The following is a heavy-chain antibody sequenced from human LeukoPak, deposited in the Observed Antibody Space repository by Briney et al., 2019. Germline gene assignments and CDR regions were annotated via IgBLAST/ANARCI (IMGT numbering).Heavy chain of an antibody. J-gene: IGHJ4*02. Sequence: GGSLRLSCAASGFTFSSYAMHWVRQAPGKGLEWVAVISYDGSNKYYADSVKGRFTISRDNSKNTLYLQMNSLRAEDTAVYYCARDAPSSSLPDYWGQGTLVTVSS. CDR2: ISYDGSNK. CDR3: ARDAPSSSLPDY. D-gene: IGHD6-6*01. V-gene: IGHV3-30-3*01. CDR1: GFTFSSYA.